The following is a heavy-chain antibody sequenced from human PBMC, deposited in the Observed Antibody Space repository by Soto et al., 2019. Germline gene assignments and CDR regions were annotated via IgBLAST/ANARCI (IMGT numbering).Heavy chain of an antibody. CDR1: GFTFSSYA. J-gene: IGHJ6*02. CDR3: ARVSRTHRLEWLSAFHYYYYGMDV. Sequence: GGSLRLSCAASGFTFSSYAMHCVRQAPGKGLVGVAVISYVGSNKYYADSVKGRFTISRDNSKNTLYLQMNSLRAEDTAVYYCARVSRTHRLEWLSAFHYYYYGMDVWGQRTTVTVS. D-gene: IGHD3-3*01. V-gene: IGHV3-30-3*01. CDR2: ISYVGSNK.